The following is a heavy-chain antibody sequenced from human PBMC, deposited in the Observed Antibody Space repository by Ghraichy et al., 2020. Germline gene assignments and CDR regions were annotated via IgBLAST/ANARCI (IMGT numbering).Heavy chain of an antibody. D-gene: IGHD3-22*01. CDR2: IKSKTDGGTT. V-gene: IGHV3-15*01. J-gene: IGHJ6*02. CDR1: GFTFSNAW. CDR3: TTGIQGYYYDSSGYYPYYYYGMDV. Sequence: GGSLRLSCAASGFTFSNAWMSWVRQAPGKGLEWVGRIKSKTDGGTTDYAAPVKGRFTISRDDSKNTLYLQMNSLKTEDTAVYYCTTGIQGYYYDSSGYYPYYYYGMDVWGQGTTVTVSS.